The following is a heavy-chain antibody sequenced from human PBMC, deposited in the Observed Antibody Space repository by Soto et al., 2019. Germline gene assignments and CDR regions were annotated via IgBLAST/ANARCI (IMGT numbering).Heavy chain of an antibody. J-gene: IGHJ5*02. CDR3: AKIVPIVVVVDATGPGGFDP. CDR1: GFTFSSYA. Sequence: GGSLRLSCAASGFTFSSYAMSWFRQAPGKGLEWVSAISGSGGSTYYADSVKGRFTISRDNSKNTLYLQMNSLRAEDTAVYYCAKIVPIVVVVDATGPGGFDPWGQGTLVTVSS. V-gene: IGHV3-23*01. CDR2: ISGSGGST. D-gene: IGHD2-15*01.